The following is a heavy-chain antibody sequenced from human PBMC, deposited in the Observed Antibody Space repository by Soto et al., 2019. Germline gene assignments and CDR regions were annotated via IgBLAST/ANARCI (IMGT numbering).Heavy chain of an antibody. CDR1: GGSISSSSYY. Sequence: SETLSLSCTVSGGSISSSSYYWGWIRQPPGKGLEWIGSIYYSGSTYYNPSLKSRVTISVDTSKNQFSLKLSSVTAADTAVYYCARAGGIVVPAATFSSYYYGMDVWGQGTTVTVSS. V-gene: IGHV4-39*01. D-gene: IGHD2-2*01. CDR3: ARAGGIVVPAATFSSYYYGMDV. CDR2: IYYSGST. J-gene: IGHJ6*02.